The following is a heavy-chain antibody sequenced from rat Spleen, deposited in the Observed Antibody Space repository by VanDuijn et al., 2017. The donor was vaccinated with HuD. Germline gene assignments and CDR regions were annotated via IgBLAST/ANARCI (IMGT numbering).Heavy chain of an antibody. CDR1: GFTFSNYY. CDR2: ISTGGGST. J-gene: IGHJ2*01. D-gene: IGHD1-2*01. V-gene: IGHV5-27*01. Sequence: EVQLVESGGGLVQPGRSLKLSCAASGFTFSNYYMAWVRQAPTKGLEWVAYISTGGGSTYYRDSVKGRFTISRDNAKSTLYLQMDSLRSEDTATYYCTTVAGSIGDYFDYWGQGVMVTVSS. CDR3: TTVAGSIGDYFDY.